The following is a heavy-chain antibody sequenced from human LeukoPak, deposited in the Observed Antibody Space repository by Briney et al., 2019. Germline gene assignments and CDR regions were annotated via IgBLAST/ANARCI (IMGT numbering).Heavy chain of an antibody. D-gene: IGHD6-13*01. CDR2: IYHSGST. J-gene: IGHJ4*02. Sequence: PSETLSLTCAVSGGSISSSNWWSWVRQPPGKGLEWIGEIYHSGSTNYNPSLKSRVTISVDKSKNQFSLKLSSVTAADTAVYYCAREPEDSSSWYYFDYWGQGTLVTVSS. V-gene: IGHV4-4*02. CDR1: GGSISSSNW. CDR3: AREPEDSSSWYYFDY.